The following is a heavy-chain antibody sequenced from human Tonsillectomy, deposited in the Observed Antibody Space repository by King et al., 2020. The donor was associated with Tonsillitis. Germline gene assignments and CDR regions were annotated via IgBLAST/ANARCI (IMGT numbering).Heavy chain of an antibody. CDR3: TRPHYYGSGSYSDY. CDR1: GFTFSGSA. J-gene: IGHJ4*02. D-gene: IGHD3-10*01. CDR2: IRSKANSYAT. V-gene: IGHV3-73*02. Sequence: VQLVESGGGLVQPGGSLKLSCAASGFTFSGSAMHWVRQASGKGLEWVGRIRSKANSYATAYAASVKGRFTISRDDSKKTTYLQMNSLKTEDTAVYYCTRPHYYGSGSYSDYWGQGALVTVSS.